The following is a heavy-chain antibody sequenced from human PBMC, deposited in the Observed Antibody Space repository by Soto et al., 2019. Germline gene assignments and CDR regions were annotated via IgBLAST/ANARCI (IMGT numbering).Heavy chain of an antibody. V-gene: IGHV4-31*03. CDR3: ARTGVTLAAAGNFDY. J-gene: IGHJ4*02. D-gene: IGHD6-13*01. Sequence: QVQLQESGPGLVKPSQTLSLTCTVSGGSISSGGYYWSWIRQHPGKGLEWIGYIYYSGSTYYIPSLKSRVTISVDTSKNQFALKLSSVTAADTAVYYCARTGVTLAAAGNFDYWGQGTLVTVSS. CDR2: IYYSGST. CDR1: GGSISSGGYY.